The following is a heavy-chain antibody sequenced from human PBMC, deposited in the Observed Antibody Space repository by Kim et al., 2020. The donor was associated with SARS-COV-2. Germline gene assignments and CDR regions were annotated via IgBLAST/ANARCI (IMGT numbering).Heavy chain of an antibody. Sequence: SETLSLTCTVSGGSISSSSYYWGWIRQPPGKGLEWIGSIYYSGSTYYNPSLKSRVTISVDTSKNQFSLKLSSVTAADTAVYYCASVLGYSSNPWWFDPWGQGTLVTVSA. V-gene: IGHV4-39*07. J-gene: IGHJ5*02. CDR3: ASVLGYSSNPWWFDP. CDR1: GGSISSSSYY. CDR2: IYYSGST. D-gene: IGHD6-13*01.